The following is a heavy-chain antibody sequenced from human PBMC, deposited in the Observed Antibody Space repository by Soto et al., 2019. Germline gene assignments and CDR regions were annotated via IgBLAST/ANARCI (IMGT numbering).Heavy chain of an antibody. CDR3: AREVVVVPAARRAYYYYGMDV. D-gene: IGHD2-2*01. J-gene: IGHJ6*02. CDR2: ISYDGSNK. V-gene: IGHV3-30-3*01. Sequence: GGSLRLSCAASGFTFSSYAMHWVRQAPGKGLEWVAVISYDGSNKYYADSVKGRFTISRNNSKNRLYLQMNSLRAEDTAEYYCAREVVVVPAARRAYYYYGMDVWGQGTTVTVSS. CDR1: GFTFSSYA.